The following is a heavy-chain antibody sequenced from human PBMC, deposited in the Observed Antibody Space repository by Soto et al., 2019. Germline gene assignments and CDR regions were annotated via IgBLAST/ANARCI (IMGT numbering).Heavy chain of an antibody. CDR3: AKNYLASGHYYNGFDY. D-gene: IGHD3-10*01. CDR2: MSYDGSNK. V-gene: IGHV3-30*18. J-gene: IGHJ4*02. CDR1: GFTFSTYA. Sequence: QVQLVESGGGVVQPGRSLRLSCAASGFTFSTYAMHWVRQAPGKGLEWVAVMSYDGSNKYYPDSVKGRFIISRDNSKNTLYLQMNSLRAEDTAVYYCAKNYLASGHYYNGFDYWGQGTLVTVSS.